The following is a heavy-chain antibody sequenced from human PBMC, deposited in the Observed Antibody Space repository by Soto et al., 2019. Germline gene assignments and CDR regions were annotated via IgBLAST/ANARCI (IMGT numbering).Heavy chain of an antibody. J-gene: IGHJ6*02. CDR3: AKDSQSVSVLAAPVYGMDV. V-gene: IGHV3-33*06. D-gene: IGHD2-15*01. CDR1: GFTFSSYG. Sequence: PGGSLRLSCAASGFTFSSYGMHWVRQAPGKGLEWVAVIWYDGSNKYYADSVKGRFTISRDNSKNTLYLQMNSLRAEDTAVYYCAKDSQSVSVLAAPVYGMDVWGQGTTVTVSS. CDR2: IWYDGSNK.